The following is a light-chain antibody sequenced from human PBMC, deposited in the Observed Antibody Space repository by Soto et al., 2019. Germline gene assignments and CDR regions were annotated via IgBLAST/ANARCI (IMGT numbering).Light chain of an antibody. J-gene: IGKJ5*01. Sequence: EVVLTQSPVTLSLSPGERATLSCRASQSFRGLLAWYQQKPGQAPRLLIYDAYNRATGIPPRFSGSGSGTDFTPTISSLEPEDSAVYYCQQRHMWPITFGQGTRREIK. CDR2: DAY. CDR3: QQRHMWPIT. CDR1: QSFRGL. V-gene: IGKV3-11*01.